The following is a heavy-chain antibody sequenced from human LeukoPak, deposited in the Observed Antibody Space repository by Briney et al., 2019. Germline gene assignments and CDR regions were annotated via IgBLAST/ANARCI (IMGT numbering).Heavy chain of an antibody. J-gene: IGHJ6*03. CDR3: VRSKSNWNSLYYFYMDV. Sequence: GGSLRLSCAVSGFTFSNYWMHWVRQAPGKGLVWVSRVNTDGSSTKYADFAKGRFTISRDNAKNTMYLQMNSLRAEDTAVFYCVRSKSNWNSLYYFYMDVWGKGTTVTVSS. D-gene: IGHD1-7*01. CDR1: GFTFSNYW. V-gene: IGHV3-74*01. CDR2: VNTDGSST.